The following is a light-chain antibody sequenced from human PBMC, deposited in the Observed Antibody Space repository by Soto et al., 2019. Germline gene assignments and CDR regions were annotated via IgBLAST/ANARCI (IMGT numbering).Light chain of an antibody. CDR2: FAS. J-gene: IGKJ4*01. V-gene: IGKV3D-15*01. CDR3: QQHTGWPLT. Sequence: EIVMTQSPATLSVSPGARVTLSCRASQTVGKYLAWYQQKPGQAPRLLIYFASTRAIGIPGRFSGSGSGTEFTLTISSLQSEDVAVYYCQQHTGWPLTVGGGTKVEFQ. CDR1: QTVGKY.